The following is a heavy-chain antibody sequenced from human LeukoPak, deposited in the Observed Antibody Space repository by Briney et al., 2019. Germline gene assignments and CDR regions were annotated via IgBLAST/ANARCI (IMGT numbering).Heavy chain of an antibody. V-gene: IGHV3-21*01. CDR1: GFTFSSYS. D-gene: IGHD3-10*01. Sequence: GGSLRLSCAASGFTFSSYSMNWVRQAPGKGLEWVSSISSSSSYIYYADSVKGRFTISRDNAKNSLYLQMNSLRAEDTAVYYCARDRRYGSGSRYYYYYGMDVWGQGTTVTVSS. J-gene: IGHJ6*02. CDR2: ISSSSSYI. CDR3: ARDRRYGSGSRYYYYYGMDV.